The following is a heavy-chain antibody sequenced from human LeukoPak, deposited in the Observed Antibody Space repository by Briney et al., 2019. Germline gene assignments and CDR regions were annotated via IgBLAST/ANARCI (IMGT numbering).Heavy chain of an antibody. V-gene: IGHV3-7*01. J-gene: IGHJ4*02. CDR3: ATRPDDNDFPYFDF. CDR1: GFIFNAYW. CDR2: IRQDGGEI. Sequence: GGSLRLSCTGSGFIFNAYWMTWVRKAPGMGLEWVGNIRQDGGEIFYVDSVRGRFTISRDNAKNSLYLHLNSLRAEDTAVYYCATRPDDNDFPYFDFWGQGTLVLVSS. D-gene: IGHD3-3*01.